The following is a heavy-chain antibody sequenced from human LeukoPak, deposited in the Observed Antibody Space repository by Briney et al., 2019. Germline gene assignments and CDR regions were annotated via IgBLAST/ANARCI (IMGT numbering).Heavy chain of an antibody. CDR2: IYYSGST. CDR3: GRHVWELLGSYYFDY. V-gene: IGHV4-39*01. CDR1: GGSISSSSYY. J-gene: IGHJ4*02. D-gene: IGHD1-26*01. Sequence: PSETLSLTCTVSGGSISSSSYYWGWIRQPPGKGLEWIGSIYYSGSTYYNPSLKSRVTISVDTSKNQFSLKLSSVTAADTAVYYCGRHVWELLGSYYFDYWGQGTLVTVSS.